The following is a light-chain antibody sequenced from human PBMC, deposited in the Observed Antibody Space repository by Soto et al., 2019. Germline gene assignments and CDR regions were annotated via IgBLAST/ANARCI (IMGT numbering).Light chain of an antibody. CDR3: LQDYNYPIT. Sequence: AIQMTQSPSSLSSSVGDRVTITCRASQGIRNDLGWYQQKPGKAPMLLIYAASSLQSGVPSRFSGSASGTDFTLTISSLQPEDFATYYCLQDYNYPITFGGGTKVEIK. CDR2: AAS. CDR1: QGIRND. V-gene: IGKV1-6*01. J-gene: IGKJ4*01.